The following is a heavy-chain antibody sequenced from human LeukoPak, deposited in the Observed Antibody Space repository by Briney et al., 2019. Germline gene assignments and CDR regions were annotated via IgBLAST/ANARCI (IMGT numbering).Heavy chain of an antibody. CDR1: GGSISSGSYY. V-gene: IGHV4-61*02. CDR3: ARDIAYCGGDCYVQFDP. D-gene: IGHD2-21*02. Sequence: SETLSLTCTVSGGSISSGSYYWSWIRQPAGKGLEWVGRIYTSGSTNYNPSLKSRVTISVDTSKNQFPLKLSSVTAADTAVYYRARDIAYCGGDCYVQFDPWGQGTLVTVSS. CDR2: IYTSGST. J-gene: IGHJ5*02.